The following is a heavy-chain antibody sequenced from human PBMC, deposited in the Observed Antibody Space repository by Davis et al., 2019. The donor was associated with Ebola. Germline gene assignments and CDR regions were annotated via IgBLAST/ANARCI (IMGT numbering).Heavy chain of an antibody. Sequence: MPSETLSLTCTVPGGSISSYYWSWIRQPPGKGLEWIGYIYYSGSTNYNPSLKSRVTISVDTSKNQFSLKLSSVTAADTAVYYCAREEIVVVPAARSYNWFDPWGQGTLVTVSS. D-gene: IGHD2-2*01. J-gene: IGHJ5*02. CDR1: GGSISSYY. CDR3: AREEIVVVPAARSYNWFDP. CDR2: IYYSGST. V-gene: IGHV4-59*01.